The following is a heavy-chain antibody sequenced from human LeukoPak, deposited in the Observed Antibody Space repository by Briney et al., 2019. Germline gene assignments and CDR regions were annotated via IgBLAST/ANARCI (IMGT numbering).Heavy chain of an antibody. D-gene: IGHD3-22*01. Sequence: GGSLRLSCAASGFTFSSYAMSWIRQAPGKGLEWVSYISSSGSTIYYADSVKGRFTISRDNAKNSLYLQMNSLRAEDTAVYYCARVNYEDYYDSSGYYYNSRYFDYWGQGTLVTVSS. CDR3: ARVNYEDYYDSSGYYYNSRYFDY. J-gene: IGHJ4*02. V-gene: IGHV3-11*01. CDR2: ISSSGSTI. CDR1: GFTFSSYA.